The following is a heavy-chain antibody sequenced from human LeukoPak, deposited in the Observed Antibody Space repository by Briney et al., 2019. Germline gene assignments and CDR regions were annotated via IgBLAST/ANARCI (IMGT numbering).Heavy chain of an antibody. D-gene: IGHD4-17*01. CDR2: ISYSGNT. J-gene: IGHJ4*02. CDR1: GDSIRSSSYF. Sequence: PSETLSLTCTVSGDSIRSSSYFWGWIRQPPGKGLEWIGSISYSGNTYYNPSLKSRVTISVDTSKNQFSLNLNSVTAADTAVYYCARPGYYGDYAFDYWGQGTLVTVSS. CDR3: ARPGYYGDYAFDY. V-gene: IGHV4-39*01.